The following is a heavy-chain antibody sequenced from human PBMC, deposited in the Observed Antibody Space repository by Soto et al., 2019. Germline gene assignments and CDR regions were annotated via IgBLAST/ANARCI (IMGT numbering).Heavy chain of an antibody. J-gene: IGHJ6*02. Sequence: GGSLRLSCAASGFTFSGYWMSWVRQAPGKGLEWVANIKQDGSEKYYVDSVKGRFTISRDNAKNSLYLQMNSLRAEDTAVYYCARDEKELVAGYYYYYGMDVWGQGTTVTVSS. CDR1: GFTFSGYW. CDR2: IKQDGSEK. V-gene: IGHV3-7*01. CDR3: ARDEKELVAGYYYYYGMDV. D-gene: IGHD6-19*01.